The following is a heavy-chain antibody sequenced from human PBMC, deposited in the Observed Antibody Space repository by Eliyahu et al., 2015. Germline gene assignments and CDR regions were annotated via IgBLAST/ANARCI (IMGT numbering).Heavy chain of an antibody. CDR3: VRDGHGSGSYYTN. D-gene: IGHD3-10*01. J-gene: IGHJ4*02. Sequence: QVQLVESGGGVFQPGGSLTLSCAXSGFIFSEHGMPWVRQTPGKGXGXVALIWYDHSNINXADSVRGRFTISRDNSKNTLYLQMNSLRIEDTAVYYXVRDGHGSGSYYTNWGQGILVTVSS. V-gene: IGHV3-33*01. CDR1: GFIFSEHG. CDR2: IWYDHSNI.